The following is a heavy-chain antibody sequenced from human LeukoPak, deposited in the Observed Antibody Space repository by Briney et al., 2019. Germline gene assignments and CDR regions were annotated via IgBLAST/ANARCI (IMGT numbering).Heavy chain of an antibody. CDR3: AKGGGRYARSGYPYYFDD. CDR1: GFTFSSYA. Sequence: GASLRLSCAASGFTFSSYAMSWVRQAPGKGLEWVAAIRGSGGSTYYADSVKGRFTISRDNPKNTLYLQMTSRRAKDKAVYYGAKGGGRYARSGYPYYFDDWGQGSLVTVYS. J-gene: IGHJ4*02. D-gene: IGHD3-22*01. V-gene: IGHV3-23*01. CDR2: IRGSGGST.